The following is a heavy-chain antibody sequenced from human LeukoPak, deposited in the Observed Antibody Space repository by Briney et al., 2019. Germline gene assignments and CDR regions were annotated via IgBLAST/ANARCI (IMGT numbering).Heavy chain of an antibody. CDR3: AKALWELLPIDY. J-gene: IGHJ4*02. Sequence: GGSLRLSCAASGFTVSSNYMSWVRQAPGKGLEWVSAISGSGGSTYYADSVKGRFTISRDNSKNTLYLQMNSLRAEDTAVYYCAKALWELLPIDYWGQGTLVTVSS. D-gene: IGHD1-26*01. V-gene: IGHV3-23*01. CDR2: ISGSGGST. CDR1: GFTVSSNY.